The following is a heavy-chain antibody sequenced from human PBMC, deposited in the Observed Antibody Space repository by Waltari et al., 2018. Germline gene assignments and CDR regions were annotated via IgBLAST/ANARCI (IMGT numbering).Heavy chain of an antibody. CDR2: IFRSGST. D-gene: IGHD2-8*01. Sequence: QVQLRESGPGLAKPSETLSLTCAVSGYSISSGYYWGWIRQPPGKGLEWIGNIFRSGSTSYNPSLKSRVTISVDTSKNQFSLKLTSVTAADTAVFYCARVDVVLMVFADWGQGTLVTVSS. J-gene: IGHJ4*02. CDR3: ARVDVVLMVFAD. CDR1: GYSISSGYY. V-gene: IGHV4-38-2*01.